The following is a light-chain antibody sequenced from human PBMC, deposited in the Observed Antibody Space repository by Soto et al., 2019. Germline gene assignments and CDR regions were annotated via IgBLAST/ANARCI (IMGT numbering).Light chain of an antibody. V-gene: IGLV2-8*01. CDR2: EVV. Sequence: QSALTQPPSASGSPGQSVTISCTGTKSDIGVYDFVSWYQHHPGKAPRLIIYEVVQRPSGVPDRFSGSKSGTTASLTVAGLQAADEADYFGKSDDGSNTYVFGSGTKVTVL. CDR3: KSDDGSNTYV. CDR1: KSDIGVYDF. J-gene: IGLJ1*01.